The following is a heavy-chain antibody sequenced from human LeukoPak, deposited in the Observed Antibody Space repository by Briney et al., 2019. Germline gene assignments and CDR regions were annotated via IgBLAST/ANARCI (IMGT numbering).Heavy chain of an antibody. CDR1: GGSFSGYY. Sequence: SETLSLTCAVYGGSFSGYYWSWIRQPPGKGREWIGEINHSGSTNYNPSLKSRVTISVDTSKNQFSLKLRSVTAADTAVYYCARHVTPHKWLVRLYDALDIWGQGTMVTVSS. CDR3: ARHVTPHKWLVRLYDALDI. J-gene: IGHJ3*02. CDR2: INHSGST. V-gene: IGHV4-34*01. D-gene: IGHD6-19*01.